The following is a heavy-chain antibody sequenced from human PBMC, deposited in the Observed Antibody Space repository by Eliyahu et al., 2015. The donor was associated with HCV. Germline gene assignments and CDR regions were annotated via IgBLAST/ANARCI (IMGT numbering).Heavy chain of an antibody. Sequence: EVQLVESGGGLVQPGRSLRLSCTASGFTFGDYAMGWFRQAPGKGLGWVGFIRSKAYGGTTEYAASVKGRFTISRDDSKSIAYLQMNSLKTEDTAVYYCTRGLESIFGVLTHFDYWGQGTLVTVSS. CDR1: GFTFGDYA. J-gene: IGHJ4*02. CDR2: IRSKAYGGTT. V-gene: IGHV3-49*03. CDR3: TRGLESIFGVLTHFDY. D-gene: IGHD3-3*01.